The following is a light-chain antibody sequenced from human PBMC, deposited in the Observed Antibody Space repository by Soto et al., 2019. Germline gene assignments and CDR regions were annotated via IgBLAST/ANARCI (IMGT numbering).Light chain of an antibody. J-gene: IGLJ2*01. CDR2: GNT. Sequence: QSVRTQPPSVSGAPGQRVTISCTGSSSNIGAGYDVHWYQQFQGTTPKFLIYGNTNRPSGVPDRFSASKSGTSASLDITGLQAEDEAEYFCQSYDSSLTVVFGGGTKLTVL. CDR3: QSYDSSLTVV. V-gene: IGLV1-40*01. CDR1: SSNIGAGYD.